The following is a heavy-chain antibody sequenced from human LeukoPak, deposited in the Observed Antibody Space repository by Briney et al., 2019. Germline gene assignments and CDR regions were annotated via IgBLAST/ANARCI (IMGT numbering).Heavy chain of an antibody. J-gene: IGHJ4*02. D-gene: IGHD3-22*01. CDR2: IFYSGST. V-gene: IGHV4-59*08. CDR3: ARHYDSSGYWYYFEY. Sequence: SETLSLTCTVSGGSISNYYWSWIRQPPGKGLEWIGYIFYSGSTNYNPSLKSRLTISVDTSKNQFSLKLSSVTAADTAVYYCARHYDSSGYWYYFEYWGQGTLVTVSS. CDR1: GGSISNYY.